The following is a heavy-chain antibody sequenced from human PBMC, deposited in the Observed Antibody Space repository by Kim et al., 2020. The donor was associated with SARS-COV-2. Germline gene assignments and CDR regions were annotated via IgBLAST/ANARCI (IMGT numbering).Heavy chain of an antibody. CDR1: GYTFTSYD. D-gene: IGHD3-10*01. CDR3: ARALGFGFGELLCC. J-gene: IGHJ4*02. Sequence: ASVKVSCKASGYTFTSYDINWVRQATGQGLEWMGWMNPNSGNTGYAQKLQGRVTMTRNTSISTAYMELSSLRSEDTAVYYCARALGFGFGELLCCWGQGTLVTVSS. CDR2: MNPNSGNT. V-gene: IGHV1-8*01.